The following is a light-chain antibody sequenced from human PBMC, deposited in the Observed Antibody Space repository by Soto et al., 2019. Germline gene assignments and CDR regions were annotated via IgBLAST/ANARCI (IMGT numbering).Light chain of an antibody. CDR3: HQRQYWPPIT. CDR2: DAS. Sequence: EIVLTQSPGTLSLSPGERATLSCRASQSVSSSYLAWYQQKPGQAPRLLIYDASNRATGIPARFSGSGSGTDFTLTISSLEPEDFAVYYCHQRQYWPPITFGQGTRLEV. J-gene: IGKJ5*01. V-gene: IGKV3D-20*02. CDR1: QSVSSSY.